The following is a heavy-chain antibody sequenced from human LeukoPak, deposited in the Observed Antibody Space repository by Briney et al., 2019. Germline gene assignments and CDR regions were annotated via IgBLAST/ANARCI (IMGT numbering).Heavy chain of an antibody. CDR2: INGDSSSR. D-gene: IGHD1-14*01. Sequence: GGSLRLSCAASGFIFSNYAMNWVRQVPGKGLEGISYINGDSSSRLYADSVKGRFTISRDNAKNSLYLQMSSLRAEDTAVYYCAKDRTGTSSVLDFDFWGQGTLVSVSS. CDR3: AKDRTGTSSVLDFDF. V-gene: IGHV3-21*01. CDR1: GFIFSNYA. J-gene: IGHJ4*02.